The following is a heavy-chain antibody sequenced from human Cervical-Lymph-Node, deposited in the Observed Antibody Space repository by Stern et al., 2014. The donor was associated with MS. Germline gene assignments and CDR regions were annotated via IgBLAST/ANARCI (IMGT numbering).Heavy chain of an antibody. CDR2: LYWDDAK. V-gene: IGHV2-5*02. CDR3: AHSISYYDTSGRFSTRHNFDY. Sequence: QVPLKESGPTLVKPTQALTLTCTFSGFSLSTRAVSVGWIRQPPGKAREWLALLYWDDAKRYTPFLKRRLTITKDPSKIQVVLTMTTVDPVDTAPYYCAHSISYYDTSGRFSTRHNFDYWGQGTLVTVSS. J-gene: IGHJ4*02. D-gene: IGHD3-22*01. CDR1: GFSLSTRAVS.